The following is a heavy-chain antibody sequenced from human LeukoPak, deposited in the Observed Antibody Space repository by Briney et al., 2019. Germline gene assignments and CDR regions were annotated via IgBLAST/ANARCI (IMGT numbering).Heavy chain of an antibody. CDR2: VSQRGAT. Sequence: SETLSLTCSVSGASINGFSWSWIRQTPEKGLEWIGYVSQRGATTSNPSLKTRVSISADTSKSQFSLKMTSVTAADTAIYYCARERSGSYYTFDVWGPGTIVSVS. CDR3: ARERSGSYYTFDV. D-gene: IGHD1-26*01. J-gene: IGHJ3*01. CDR1: GASINGFS. V-gene: IGHV4-59*13.